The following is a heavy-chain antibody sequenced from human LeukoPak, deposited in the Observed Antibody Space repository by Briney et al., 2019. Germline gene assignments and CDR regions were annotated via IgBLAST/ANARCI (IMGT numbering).Heavy chain of an antibody. J-gene: IGHJ4*02. Sequence: PGGSLRLSCAASGFTVRSNYMRWVRPAPGEGLGLVSVIYNGGSTYYADSVKGRVTLSRDNSKNTLYLQMNSLRAEDTAVYYCAREDYYDSSGYYYDDWGQGTLVTVSS. CDR2: IYNGGST. CDR1: GFTVRSNY. D-gene: IGHD3-22*01. V-gene: IGHV3-53*01. CDR3: AREDYYDSSGYYYDD.